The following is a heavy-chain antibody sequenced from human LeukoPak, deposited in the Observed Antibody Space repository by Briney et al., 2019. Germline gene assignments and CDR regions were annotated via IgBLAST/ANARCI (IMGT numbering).Heavy chain of an antibody. CDR1: GGTFSNYA. J-gene: IGHJ4*02. V-gene: IGHV1-69*05. CDR2: IIPILRTP. D-gene: IGHD4-23*01. Sequence: SVKVSCKASGGTFSNYALSWVRQAPGQGLEWMAGIIPILRTPNYSQKFQGRLTITTVESTSTAYMELSSLRSEDTAVYYCARGKSPTVATPFDFWGQGTLVTVSS. CDR3: ARGKSPTVATPFDF.